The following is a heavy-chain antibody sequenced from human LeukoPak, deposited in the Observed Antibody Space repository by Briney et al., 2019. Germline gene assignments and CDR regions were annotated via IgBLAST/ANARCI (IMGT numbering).Heavy chain of an antibody. J-gene: IGHJ5*02. Sequence: ASVKVSCKASGYTFTSYGISWVRQAPGQGLEWMGWISAYNGNTNYAQKLQGRVTMTTDTSTSTAYMELRSLRSGDTAVYYCARARAWYCSGGSCYWFDPWGQGTLVTVSS. V-gene: IGHV1-18*01. CDR3: ARARAWYCSGGSCYWFDP. CDR2: ISAYNGNT. CDR1: GYTFTSYG. D-gene: IGHD2-15*01.